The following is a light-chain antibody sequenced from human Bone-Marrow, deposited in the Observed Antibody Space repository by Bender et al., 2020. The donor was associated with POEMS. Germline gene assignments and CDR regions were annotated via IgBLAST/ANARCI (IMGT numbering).Light chain of an antibody. CDR3: SSYTRSNTLV. CDR2: AVS. V-gene: IGLV2-14*03. J-gene: IGLJ2*01. Sequence: QSALTQPASVSGSPGQSITISCTGASSDIDDYTLVSWYQQHPGKAPTLVISAVSYRPSGVSNRFSGSKSGNTASLTISGLQAEDEADYYCSSYTRSNTLVFGGGTKLTVL. CDR1: SSDIDDYTL.